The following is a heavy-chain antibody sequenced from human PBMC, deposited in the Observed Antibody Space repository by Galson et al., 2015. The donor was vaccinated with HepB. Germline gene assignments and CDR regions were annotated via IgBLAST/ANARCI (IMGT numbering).Heavy chain of an antibody. CDR1: GFTFSSYP. CDR3: ARDFASDY. J-gene: IGHJ4*02. Sequence: SLRLSCAASGFTFSSYPMHWVRQAPGKGLEWVAVISYDGSNKYYEDSVKGRFTISRDNSKNTLYLQMNSLRAEDTAVYYCARDFASDYWGQGTLVTVSS. V-gene: IGHV3-30*04. CDR2: ISYDGSNK. D-gene: IGHD3-3*01.